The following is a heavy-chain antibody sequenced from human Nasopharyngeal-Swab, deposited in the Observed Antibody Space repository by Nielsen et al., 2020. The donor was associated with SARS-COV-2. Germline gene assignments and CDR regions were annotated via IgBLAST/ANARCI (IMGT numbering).Heavy chain of an antibody. CDR3: ASSDPNYGDYAYY. Sequence: ASVKVSCKASGYSFTSYAMHWVRQAPGQRLEWMGWINAGNDNTRYSPKFQGRLTITRDTSASTAYMELSSLRSEDTAVYYCASSDPNYGDYAYYWGQGTLVTASS. CDR2: INAGNDNT. J-gene: IGHJ4*02. V-gene: IGHV1-3*01. D-gene: IGHD4-17*01. CDR1: GYSFTSYA.